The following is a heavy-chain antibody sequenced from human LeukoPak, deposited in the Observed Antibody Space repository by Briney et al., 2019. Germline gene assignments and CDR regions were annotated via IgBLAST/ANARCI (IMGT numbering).Heavy chain of an antibody. Sequence: SETLSLXCTVSGGSINNPNYYWSWIRQPAGKGLEWIGRISTTGSTSYGPSLKSRVIISIDTSKNQFSLRLSSATAADTAVYYCASHQYGSGSYYHDYWGQGALVTVSS. J-gene: IGHJ4*02. CDR3: ASHQYGSGSYYHDY. D-gene: IGHD3-10*01. V-gene: IGHV4-61*02. CDR1: GGSINNPNYY. CDR2: ISTTGST.